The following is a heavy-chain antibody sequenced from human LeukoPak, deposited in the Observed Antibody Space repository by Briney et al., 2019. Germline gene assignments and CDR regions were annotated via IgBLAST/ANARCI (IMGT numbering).Heavy chain of an antibody. CDR1: GGSISSGGYY. J-gene: IGHJ6*02. V-gene: IGHV4-31*03. CDR3: ARDQVVPAAIGYYYGMDV. D-gene: IGHD2-2*01. Sequence: SETLSLTCTVYGGSISSGGYYWSWIRQHPGKGLEWIGYIYYSGSTYYNPSLKSRVTISVDTSKNQFSLKLSSVTAADTAVYYCARDQVVPAAIGYYYGMDVWGQGTTVTVSS. CDR2: IYYSGST.